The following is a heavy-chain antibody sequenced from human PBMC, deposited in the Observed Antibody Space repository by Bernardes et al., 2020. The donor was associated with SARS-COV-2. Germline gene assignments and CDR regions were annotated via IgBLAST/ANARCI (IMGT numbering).Heavy chain of an antibody. D-gene: IGHD3-9*01. Sequence: SGPTLVKPTQTLTLTCTFSGISLSTSGMCVSWIRQPPGKALEWLALIDWDDDKYYSTSLKTRLTISKDTSKNQVVLTMTNMDPVDTATYYCARTTSDILTGYLYFDYWGQGTLVTVSS. J-gene: IGHJ4*02. CDR1: GISLSTSGMC. CDR2: IDWDDDK. V-gene: IGHV2-70*01. CDR3: ARTTSDILTGYLYFDY.